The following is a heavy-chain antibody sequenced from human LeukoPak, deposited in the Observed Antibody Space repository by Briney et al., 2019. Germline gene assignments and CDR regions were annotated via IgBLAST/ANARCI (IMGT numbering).Heavy chain of an antibody. D-gene: IGHD7-27*01. J-gene: IGHJ3*01. CDR1: GFPFSNAW. Sequence: GGSLRLSCAASGFPFSNAWMSWVRQAPGKGLEWVSRSKSRGDGGTTDYAAPVKGRFTISRDDSKNTLYLQMHSLKTEDTAVYYRTAGDLDAFDVWGQGTMVIVSS. V-gene: IGHV3-15*01. CDR2: SKSRGDGGTT. CDR3: TAGDLDAFDV.